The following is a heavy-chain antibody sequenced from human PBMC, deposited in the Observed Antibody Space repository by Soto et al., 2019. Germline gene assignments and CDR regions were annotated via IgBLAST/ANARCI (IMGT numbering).Heavy chain of an antibody. J-gene: IGHJ5*02. V-gene: IGHV3-74*01. Sequence: EVQLVESGGGLVQPGGSLRLSCAASGFTFSSYWLPWVRQAPGKGLVWVSRINSDGSSTSYADSVKGRFTISRDNAKNTLYLQMNSLRAEDTAVYYCARDTAVAVTGDNWFDPWGQGTLVTVSS. CDR2: INSDGSST. D-gene: IGHD6-19*01. CDR1: GFTFSSYW. CDR3: ARDTAVAVTGDNWFDP.